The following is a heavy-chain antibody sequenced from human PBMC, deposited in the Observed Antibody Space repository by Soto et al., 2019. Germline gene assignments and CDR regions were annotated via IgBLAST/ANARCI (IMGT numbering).Heavy chain of an antibody. J-gene: IGHJ6*02. CDR3: ARGSYYYFAMDV. CDR1: GGSISYYY. V-gene: IGHV4-59*01. CDR2: IYYSGST. Sequence: PSETLSLTCTVSGGSISYYYWSWIRQPPGKGLEWIGYIYYSGSTNYNPSLKSRVTITVDTSKSQFSLKLSSVTAADTAVYYCARGSYYYFAMDVWGQGTTVTVSS.